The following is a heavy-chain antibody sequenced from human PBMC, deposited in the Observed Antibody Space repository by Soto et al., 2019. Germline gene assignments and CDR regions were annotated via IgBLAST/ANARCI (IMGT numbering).Heavy chain of an antibody. J-gene: IGHJ6*02. CDR1: GGSFSGYY. CDR3: ARDSRHGLDV. D-gene: IGHD4-4*01. Sequence: SETLSLTCAVYGGSFSGYYWSWIRQPPGKGLEWIGEINHSGSTNYNPSLKSRVTISVDTSKNQFSLKLSSVTAADTAVYYCARDSRHGLDVWGQGTTVTVSS. CDR2: INHSGST. V-gene: IGHV4-34*01.